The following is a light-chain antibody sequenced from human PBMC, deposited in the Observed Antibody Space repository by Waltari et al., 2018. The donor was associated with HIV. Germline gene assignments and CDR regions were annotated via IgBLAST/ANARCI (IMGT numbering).Light chain of an antibody. CDR3: QSHDTSLSGYVI. CDR2: DNN. Sequence: QSVLTQPPSVSGATGQRVTISCTGSSSNLGTGYDVHWYQQLPGTAPKLLIYDNNNRPSGVPVRFSGSKSGTSASLAITGLQAEDEAYYYCQSHDTSLSGYVIFGGGTKLTVL. CDR1: SSNLGTGYD. V-gene: IGLV1-40*01. J-gene: IGLJ2*01.